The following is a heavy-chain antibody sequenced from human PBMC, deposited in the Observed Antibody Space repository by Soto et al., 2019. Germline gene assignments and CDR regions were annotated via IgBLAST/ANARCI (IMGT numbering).Heavy chain of an antibody. CDR3: PIGYSAYQVPDY. J-gene: IGHJ4*02. D-gene: IGHD5-12*01. CDR1: GGSISSHY. CDR2: IYYSVNT. V-gene: IGHV4-59*11. Sequence: QVQLQESGPGLLKASETLSLTCDVSGGSISSHYWSWIRQPPGKGLEWIGYIYYSVNTKYNPSLICLVTISMDASKNQSSLTLSSATAADTAVYYCPIGYSAYQVPDYWGQGTLVAVSS.